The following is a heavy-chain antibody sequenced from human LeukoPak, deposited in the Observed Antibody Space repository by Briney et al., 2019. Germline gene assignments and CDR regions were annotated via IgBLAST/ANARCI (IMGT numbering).Heavy chain of an antibody. CDR3: ARVYSYGYIGLDY. V-gene: IGHV4-59*01. J-gene: IGHJ4*02. D-gene: IGHD5-18*01. CDR1: GGSISSYY. Sequence: SETLSLTCTVSGGSISSYYWSWIRQPPGKRLEWIGYIYYSGSTNYNPSLKSRVTISVDTSKNQFSLKLSSVTAADTAVYYRARVYSYGYIGLDYWGQGTLVTVSS. CDR2: IYYSGST.